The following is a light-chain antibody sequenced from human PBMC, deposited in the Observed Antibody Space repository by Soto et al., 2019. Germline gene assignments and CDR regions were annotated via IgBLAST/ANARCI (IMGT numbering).Light chain of an antibody. J-gene: IGKJ1*01. V-gene: IGKV3-15*01. CDR2: RAS. CDR1: QSVSSN. Sequence: DILMTQSPATLSLSPGGRATLSCRASQSVSSNLAWYQQKPGQAPRLLIQRASTRATGITAMFSGSGSGTEFTLTISSLQSEDFAVYFCQQYNNWPGTFGQGTKVEIK. CDR3: QQYNNWPGT.